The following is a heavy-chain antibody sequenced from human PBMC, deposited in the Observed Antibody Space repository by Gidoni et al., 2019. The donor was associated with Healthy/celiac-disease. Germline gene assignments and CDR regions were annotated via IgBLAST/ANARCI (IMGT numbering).Heavy chain of an antibody. V-gene: IGHV4-30-4*01. CDR1: RTGDYY. Sequence: RTGDYYWSWIRQPPGKGLEWIGYIYYSGSTYYNPSLKSRVTISADTSKNQFSLKLSSVTAADTAVYYCASMVRGVTTVAFDIWGQGTMVTVSS. J-gene: IGHJ3*02. D-gene: IGHD3-10*01. CDR3: ASMVRGVTTVAFDI. CDR2: IYYSGST.